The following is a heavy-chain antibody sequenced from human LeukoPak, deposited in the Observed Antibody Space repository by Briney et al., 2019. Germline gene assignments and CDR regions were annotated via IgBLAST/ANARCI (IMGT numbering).Heavy chain of an antibody. J-gene: IGHJ5*02. D-gene: IGHD6-13*01. CDR2: ISSSGSTI. V-gene: IGHV3-48*03. CDR1: GFTFSTYE. Sequence: GGSLRLSCAASGFTFSTYEMNWIRQAPGKGLEWLSYISSSGSTIYYADSVQGRFTISRDNAKNSLYLQMNSLRAEDTAVYYCARDLSIASSSWSHAVGWFDPWGQGTLVTVSS. CDR3: ARDLSIASSSWSHAVGWFDP.